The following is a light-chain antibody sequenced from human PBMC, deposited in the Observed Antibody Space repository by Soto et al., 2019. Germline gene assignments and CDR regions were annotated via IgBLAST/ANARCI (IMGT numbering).Light chain of an antibody. J-gene: IGLJ2*01. CDR2: EVS. CDR3: SSYAGSNNVI. CDR1: SSDVGGYNS. Sequence: QSVLTQPPSASGSPGQSVTISCTGTSSDVGGYNSVSWFQQHPGKAPKLMIYEVSKRPSGVPDRFSGSKSGNTASLTVSGLQAEDEADYYCSSYAGSNNVIFCGGTKVTVL. V-gene: IGLV2-8*01.